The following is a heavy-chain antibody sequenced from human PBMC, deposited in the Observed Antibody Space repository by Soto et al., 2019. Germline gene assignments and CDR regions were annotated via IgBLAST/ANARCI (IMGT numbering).Heavy chain of an antibody. CDR3: ARDLSRGYSYGSDY. Sequence: QVQLVESGGSVVQPGRSVRLSCAASGFTFSSYGMHWVRQAPGKGLEWVAVIWYDGSNKYYADSVKGRFTISRDNSKNTLYLQMNSLRAEDTAVYYCARDLSRGYSYGSDYWGQGTLVTVSS. J-gene: IGHJ4*02. V-gene: IGHV3-33*01. D-gene: IGHD5-18*01. CDR1: GFTFSSYG. CDR2: IWYDGSNK.